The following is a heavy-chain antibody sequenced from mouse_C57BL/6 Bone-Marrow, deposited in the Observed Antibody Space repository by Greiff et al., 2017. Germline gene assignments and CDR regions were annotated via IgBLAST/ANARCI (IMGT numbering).Heavy chain of an antibody. V-gene: IGHV5-12*01. CDR1: GFTFSDYY. CDR3: ARHPLYYDYDGGFDD. Sequence: EVQVVESGGGLVQPGGSLKLSCAASGFTFSDYYMYWVRQTPEKRLEWVAYISNGGGSTYYPDTVKGRFTISRDNAKNTLYLQMSRLKSEDTAMYYCARHPLYYDYDGGFDDWGQGTTLTVSS. J-gene: IGHJ2*01. CDR2: ISNGGGST. D-gene: IGHD2-4*01.